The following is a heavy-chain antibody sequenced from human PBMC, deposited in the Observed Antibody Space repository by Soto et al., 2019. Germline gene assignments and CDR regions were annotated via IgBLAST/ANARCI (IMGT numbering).Heavy chain of an antibody. CDR1: GYSFTSYW. V-gene: IGHV5-51*01. CDR3: ARVLNWGISPRDAFDI. J-gene: IGHJ3*02. Sequence: GESLKISCKGSGYSFTSYWIGWVRQMPGKGLEWMGIIYPGDSDTRYSPSFQGQVTISADKSISTAYLQWSSLKASDTAMYYCARVLNWGISPRDAFDIWGQGTMVTVSS. D-gene: IGHD7-27*01. CDR2: IYPGDSDT.